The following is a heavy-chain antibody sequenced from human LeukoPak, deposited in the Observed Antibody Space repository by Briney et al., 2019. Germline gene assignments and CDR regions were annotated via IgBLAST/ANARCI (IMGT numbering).Heavy chain of an antibody. V-gene: IGHV3-21*06. D-gene: IGHD3-10*01. J-gene: IGHJ3*02. CDR2: IATSSDYI. CDR1: GFNFSTYS. Sequence: GGSLRLSCAASGFNFSTYSMNWVRQAPGKGLEWVSSIATSSDYIYYAGSLKGRFTISRDNAKNSLYLHMNSLRPDDTAVYYCARGRSITILRGVAISDGFDIWGQGTKVTVS. CDR3: ARGRSITILRGVAISDGFDI.